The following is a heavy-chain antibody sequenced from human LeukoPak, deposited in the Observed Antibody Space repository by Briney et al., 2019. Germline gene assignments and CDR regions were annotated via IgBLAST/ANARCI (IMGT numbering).Heavy chain of an antibody. J-gene: IGHJ4*02. V-gene: IGHV1-2*02. Sequence: VASVRVSCKASGYPFTTYYIHWVRQAPGQGLEWMGWFNPNSGATKYAQKFQGRVTMTRDTSISTAYMELSRLRSDDTAVYYCARRPSIAAAGLDYWGQGTLVTVSS. CDR3: ARRPSIAAAGLDY. CDR2: FNPNSGAT. D-gene: IGHD6-13*01. CDR1: GYPFTTYY.